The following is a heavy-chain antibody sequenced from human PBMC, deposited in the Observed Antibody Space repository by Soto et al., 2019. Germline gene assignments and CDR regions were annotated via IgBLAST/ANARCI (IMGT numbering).Heavy chain of an antibody. CDR2: IKQDGSEK. J-gene: IGHJ4*02. Sequence: GGSLRLSCAASGFTFSSYWMNWVRQAPGKGLEWVANIKQDGSEKYYVDSVKGRFTISRDNSKNTMYLQMSNLRAEDTAVYFCARIGPYCGGDCYPDFDFWGLGTPVTVSS. CDR3: ARIGPYCGGDCYPDFDF. D-gene: IGHD2-21*02. CDR1: GFTFSSYW. V-gene: IGHV3-7*03.